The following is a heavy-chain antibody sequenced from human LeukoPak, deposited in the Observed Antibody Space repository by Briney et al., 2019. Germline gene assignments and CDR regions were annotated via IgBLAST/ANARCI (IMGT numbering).Heavy chain of an antibody. CDR2: IYLDVSNN. V-gene: IGHV5-51*01. CDR3: GRPPSRGYSSSFEC. D-gene: IGHD2-2*03. J-gene: IGHJ4*02. Sequence: GASLKISCKCSGYSFPTYWIAWVRQTPGKGLEVMWIIYLDVSNNSYTPTFQGQVTLSADKSISTAYLQWSSWKASDTAFYYCGRPPSRGYSSSFECWGQGTLVTVSS. CDR1: GYSFPTYW.